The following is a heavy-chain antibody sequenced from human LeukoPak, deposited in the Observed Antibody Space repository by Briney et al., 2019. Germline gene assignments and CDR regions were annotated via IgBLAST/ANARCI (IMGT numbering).Heavy chain of an antibody. D-gene: IGHD3-22*01. CDR2: ISLEVSKK. CDR1: ALTVVSYA. J-gene: IGHJ5*02. Sequence: GRSLRLSHPASALTVVSYAMDSARQDAGKWRECLAFISLEVSKKYYADSVKGRFTISRDNSKNTLYLQMNSLRAEDTAVYYCARDKPQVSYYYDSSGTFDPWGQGTLVTVSS. CDR3: ARDKPQVSYYYDSSGTFDP. V-gene: IGHV3-30*01.